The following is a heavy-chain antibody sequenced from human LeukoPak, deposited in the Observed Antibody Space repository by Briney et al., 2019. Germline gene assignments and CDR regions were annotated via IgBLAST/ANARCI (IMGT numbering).Heavy chain of an antibody. D-gene: IGHD5-12*01. CDR1: GFSFTNYC. Sequence: GESLKISCKASGFSFTNYCIGWVRQMPGKGLEWMGIICPGDSDTRYSPSFQGQVTISADKSISTAYLQWSSLKASDTATYYCALRSGYDYDYWGQGTLVTVSS. CDR3: ALRSGYDYDY. J-gene: IGHJ4*02. V-gene: IGHV5-51*01. CDR2: ICPGDSDT.